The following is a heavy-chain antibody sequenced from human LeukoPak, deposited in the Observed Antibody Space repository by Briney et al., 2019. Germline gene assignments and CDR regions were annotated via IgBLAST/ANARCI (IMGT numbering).Heavy chain of an antibody. D-gene: IGHD1-7*01. CDR1: GFTFSSYS. CDR3: AKRTGTSGGLFDS. V-gene: IGHV3-23*01. CDR2: ISGLGGTT. J-gene: IGHJ4*02. Sequence: GGSLRLSCAASGFTFSSYSMDWVRQAPGKGLEWVSGISGLGGTTFYAHSVKGRFTISRDNSKNTLYLQMNSLRAEDTALYYCAKRTGTSGGLFDSWGQGTLVTVSS.